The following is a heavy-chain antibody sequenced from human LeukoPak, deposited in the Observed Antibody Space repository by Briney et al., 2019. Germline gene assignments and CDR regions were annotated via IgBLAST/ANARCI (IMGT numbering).Heavy chain of an antibody. CDR2: FSDIG. D-gene: IGHD2-21*01. V-gene: IGHV3-23*01. CDR1: GFTFSSSF. J-gene: IGHJ3*02. Sequence: GGSLRLSCEASGFTFSSSFMSWVRRAPGRGLEWVSSFSDIGYYADSVKGRFTISRDNAKNTLYLQMDSLRAEDTAVYYCAKRLDSFAFDIRGQGTMVTVSS. CDR3: AKRLDSFAFDI.